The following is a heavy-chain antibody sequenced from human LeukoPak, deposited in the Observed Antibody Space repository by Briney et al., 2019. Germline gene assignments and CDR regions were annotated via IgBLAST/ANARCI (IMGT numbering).Heavy chain of an antibody. CDR1: GFTFSRHG. V-gene: IGHV3-33*01. D-gene: IGHD3-22*01. CDR3: ARDQYYYDSSGYFYDF. CDR2: IWYDGTNK. Sequence: PWGSLRLSCAASGFTFSRHGMHWVRQAPGKGLEWLALIWYDGTNKYYADSVKGRFTISRDNSKNTVYLQMNSLRAEDTAVYYCARDQYYYDSSGYFYDFWGQGTLVTVSS. J-gene: IGHJ4*02.